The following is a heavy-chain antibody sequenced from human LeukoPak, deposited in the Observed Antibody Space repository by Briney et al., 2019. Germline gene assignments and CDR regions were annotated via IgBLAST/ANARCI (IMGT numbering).Heavy chain of an antibody. Sequence: SETLSVTCTVAGGSISSYYWSWIRQPPGKGLEWIGYIYYSGSTNYNPSLKSRVTISVDTSKDQFSLKLSSVTAADTAVYYCAGIRGGYYGSGSYYNSGPYYFDYWGQGTLVTVSS. CDR1: GGSISSYY. V-gene: IGHV4-59*01. J-gene: IGHJ4*02. CDR2: IYYSGST. D-gene: IGHD3-10*01. CDR3: AGIRGGYYGSGSYYNSGPYYFDY.